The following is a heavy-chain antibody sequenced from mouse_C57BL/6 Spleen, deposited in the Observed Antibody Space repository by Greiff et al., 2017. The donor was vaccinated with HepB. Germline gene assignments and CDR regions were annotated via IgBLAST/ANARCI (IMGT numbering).Heavy chain of an antibody. CDR1: GYTFTDYN. J-gene: IGHJ2*01. CDR2: INPNNGGT. V-gene: IGHV1-22*01. CDR3: ASEGPYYSNYEGY. D-gene: IGHD2-5*01. Sequence: EVQLQQSGPELVKPGASVKMSCKASGYTFTDYNMHWVKQSHGKSLEWIGYINPNNGGTSYNQKFKGKATLTVNKSSSTAYMELRSLTSEDSAVYYCASEGPYYSNYEGYWGQGTTLTVSS.